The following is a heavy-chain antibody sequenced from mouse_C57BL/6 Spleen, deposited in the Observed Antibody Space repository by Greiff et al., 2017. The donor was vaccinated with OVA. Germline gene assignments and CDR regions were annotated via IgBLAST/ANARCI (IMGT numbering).Heavy chain of an antibody. D-gene: IGHD3-2*02. J-gene: IGHJ4*01. V-gene: IGHV1-76*01. Sequence: QVQLKESGAELVRPGASVKLSCKASGYTFTDYYINWVKQRPGQGLEWIARIYPGSGNTYYNEKFKGKATLTAEKSSSTAYMQLSSLTSEDSAVYFCARRDSSGYAYAMDYWGQGTSVTVSS. CDR3: ARRDSSGYAYAMDY. CDR1: GYTFTDYY. CDR2: IYPGSGNT.